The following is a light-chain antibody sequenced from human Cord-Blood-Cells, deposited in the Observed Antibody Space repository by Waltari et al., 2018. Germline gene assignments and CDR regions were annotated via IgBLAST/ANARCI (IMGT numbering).Light chain of an antibody. CDR3: SSYTSSSTLV. V-gene: IGLV2-14*01. J-gene: IGLJ3*02. Sequence: QSALTQPAPVSCPPERSTPTPSTGASVDVGGYHYASWYQQHPGNAPKLMIYDVSNRPSGVSNRISGSKSGNTASLTISGLQAEDEADYYCSSYTSSSTLVFGGGTKLTVL. CDR2: DVS. CDR1: SVDVGGYHY.